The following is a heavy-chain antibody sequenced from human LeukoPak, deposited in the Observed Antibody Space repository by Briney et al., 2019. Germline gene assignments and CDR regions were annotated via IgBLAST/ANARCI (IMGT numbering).Heavy chain of an antibody. Sequence: SETLSLTCAVYGGSFSGYYWSWIRQPPGKGLEWIGEINHSGSTNYNPSLKSRVTISVDTSKNQFSLKLSSVTAADTAVYYCARETTVTSHFDYWGQGTLVTVSS. J-gene: IGHJ4*02. V-gene: IGHV4-34*01. CDR3: ARETTVTSHFDY. D-gene: IGHD4-17*01. CDR1: GGSFSGYY. CDR2: INHSGST.